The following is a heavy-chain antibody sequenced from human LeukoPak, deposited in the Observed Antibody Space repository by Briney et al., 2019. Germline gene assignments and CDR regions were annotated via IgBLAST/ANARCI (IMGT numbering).Heavy chain of an antibody. CDR1: GYTFTSYD. CDR2: MNPNSGNT. V-gene: IGHV1-8*01. D-gene: IGHD4-11*01. Sequence: ASVKVSCKASGYTFTSYDINWVRQATGQGLEWMGWMNPNSGNTGYAQKFQGRVTMTRNTSISTAYMELSSLRSEDTAVHYCARGYDYLYAEYFQHWGQGTLVTVSS. CDR3: ARGYDYLYAEYFQH. J-gene: IGHJ1*01.